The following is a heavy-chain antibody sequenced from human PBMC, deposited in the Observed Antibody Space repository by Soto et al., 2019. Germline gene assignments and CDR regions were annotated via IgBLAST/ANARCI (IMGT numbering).Heavy chain of an antibody. D-gene: IGHD2-21*01. J-gene: IGHJ4*01. CDR2: VYYSGST. CDR1: GDSLSAYY. Sequence: SETLSLTCDVSGDSLSAYYWSWIRQPPGKGLEWIGYVYYSGSTLYNPSLESRVTLSIDMSKKQVSLKLNAVIAADTAVYYCARTRMIESWIDYWGHGTLVTVSS. CDR3: ARTRMIESWIDY. V-gene: IGHV4-59*01.